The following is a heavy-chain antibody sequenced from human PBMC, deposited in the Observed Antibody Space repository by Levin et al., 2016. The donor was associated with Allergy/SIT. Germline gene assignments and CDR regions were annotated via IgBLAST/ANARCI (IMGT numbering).Heavy chain of an antibody. CDR2: FLPALNMT. CDR3: ARETGITGSNY. V-gene: IGHV1-69*04. Sequence: SVKVSCKASGGTFSSYSIGWIRQAPGQGLEWMARFLPALNMTNFAQKFQGRVTLTADTSTSTAYMEMSSLRSEDTAVYFCARETGITGSNYWGQGTLVTVSS. J-gene: IGHJ4*02. D-gene: IGHD1-20*01. CDR1: GGTFSSYS.